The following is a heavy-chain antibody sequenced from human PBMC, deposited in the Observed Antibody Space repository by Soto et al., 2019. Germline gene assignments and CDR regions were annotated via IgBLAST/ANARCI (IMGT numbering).Heavy chain of an antibody. CDR3: ARLHPEVGGRWFGELLDY. CDR2: IYYSGST. Sequence: SETLFLTCTVSGGSISSSSYYWGWIRQPPGKGLEWIGSIYYSGSTYYNPSLKSRVTISVDTSKNQFSLKLSSVTAADTAVYYCARLHPEVGGRWFGELLDYWGQGTLVTVSS. D-gene: IGHD3-10*01. V-gene: IGHV4-39*01. J-gene: IGHJ4*02. CDR1: GGSISSSSYY.